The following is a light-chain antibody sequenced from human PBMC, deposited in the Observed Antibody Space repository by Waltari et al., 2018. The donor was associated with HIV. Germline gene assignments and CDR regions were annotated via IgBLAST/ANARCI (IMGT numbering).Light chain of an antibody. J-gene: IGKJ4*01. Sequence: DIVMTQSPDSLPVSLGERATINCTASRSILYSSDNRNYLAWYQQKPRRPPRLLISWASTRESVVPDRFSGSGSGTDCALTISRLQAEDVAVYHCQQYLRSPPTFGGGTKVEIK. V-gene: IGKV4-1*01. CDR3: QQYLRSPPT. CDR2: WAS. CDR1: RSILYSSDNRNY.